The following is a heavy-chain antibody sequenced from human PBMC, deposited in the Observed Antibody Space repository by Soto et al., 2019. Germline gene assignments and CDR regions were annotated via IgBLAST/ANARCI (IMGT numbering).Heavy chain of an antibody. J-gene: IGHJ4*02. Sequence: SVEVSFKASCYTFTSYGISWVRQAPVQGLEWMGWISAYNGNTNYAQKPQGRVTMTTDTSTSTAYRELRGLRSDDTAVYYCARDTSGSYSTVWYYFDYWGQGTLVTVYS. CDR2: ISAYNGNT. D-gene: IGHD1-26*01. V-gene: IGHV1-18*01. CDR3: ARDTSGSYSTVWYYFDY. CDR1: CYTFTSYG.